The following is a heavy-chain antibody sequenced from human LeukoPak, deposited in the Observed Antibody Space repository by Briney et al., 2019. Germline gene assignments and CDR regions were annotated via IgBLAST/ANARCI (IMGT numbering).Heavy chain of an antibody. V-gene: IGHV3-30*18. J-gene: IGHJ2*01. D-gene: IGHD7-27*01. CDR3: AKNWGSFSWYFDL. CDR1: GFTFSSYG. CDR2: ISYDGSNK. Sequence: GGSLRLSCAGSGFTFSSYGMHWVRQAPGKGLEWVAVISYDGSNKYYADSVKGRFTISRDNAKNFLYLQMNSLRAEDTALYYCAKNWGSFSWYFDLWGRGTLVTVSS.